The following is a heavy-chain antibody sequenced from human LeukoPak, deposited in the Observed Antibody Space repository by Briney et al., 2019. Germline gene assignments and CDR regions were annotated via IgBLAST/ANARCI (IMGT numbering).Heavy chain of an antibody. D-gene: IGHD2-2*01. J-gene: IGHJ4*02. CDR3: ARDRLAVVPGATVDY. CDR1: GFTFGSYA. CDR2: ISYDGSNE. Sequence: GGSLRLSCAASGFTFGSYAMNWVRQAPGKGLEWVAVISYDGSNEYYADSVKGRFTISRDNSKNTLYLQMNSLRAEDTAVYYCARDRLAVVPGATVDYWGQGTLVTVSS. V-gene: IGHV3-30-3*01.